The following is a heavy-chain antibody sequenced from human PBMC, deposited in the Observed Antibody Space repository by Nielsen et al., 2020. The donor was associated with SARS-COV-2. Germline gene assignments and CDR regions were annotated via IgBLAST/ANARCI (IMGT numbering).Heavy chain of an antibody. V-gene: IGHV2-70*01. Sequence: SGPTLVKPTQTLTLTCTFSGFSLSTSGMCVSWIRQPPGKALEWLALIDWDDDKYYSTSLKTRLTISKDTSKNQVVLTMTNMDPVDTATYYCARIPRGSIVGATTYYYYGMDVWGQGTTVTVSS. CDR3: ARIPRGSIVGATTYYYYGMDV. D-gene: IGHD1-26*01. J-gene: IGHJ6*02. CDR2: IDWDDDK. CDR1: GFSLSTSGMC.